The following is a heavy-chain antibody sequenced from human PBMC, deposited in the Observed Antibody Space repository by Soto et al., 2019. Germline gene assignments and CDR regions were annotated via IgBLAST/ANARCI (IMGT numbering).Heavy chain of an antibody. Sequence: QVQLVESGGGVVQPGRSLRLSCAASGFTFSSYAMHWVRQAPGKGLEWVAVISYDGSNKYYADSVKGRFTISRDNSKNTLYLQMNSLRAEDTAVYYCARDLGGAIDYWDQGTLVTVSS. J-gene: IGHJ4*02. D-gene: IGHD3-16*01. CDR3: ARDLGGAIDY. V-gene: IGHV3-30-3*01. CDR2: ISYDGSNK. CDR1: GFTFSSYA.